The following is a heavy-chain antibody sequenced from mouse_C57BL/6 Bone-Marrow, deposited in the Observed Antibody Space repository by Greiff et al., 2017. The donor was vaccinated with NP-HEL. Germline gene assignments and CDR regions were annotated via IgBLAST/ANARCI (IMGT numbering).Heavy chain of an antibody. CDR1: GYTFTSYG. V-gene: IGHV1-81*01. CDR3: AKFYGNYRYFDV. J-gene: IGHJ1*03. CDR2: IYPRSGNT. D-gene: IGHD2-1*01. Sequence: QVQLKESGAELARPGASVKLSCKASGYTFTSYGISWVKQRTGQGLEWIGEIYPRSGNTYYNEKFKGKSTLTADKSSSTAYMELRSLTSEDSAVYFCAKFYGNYRYFDVWGTGTTVTVSS.